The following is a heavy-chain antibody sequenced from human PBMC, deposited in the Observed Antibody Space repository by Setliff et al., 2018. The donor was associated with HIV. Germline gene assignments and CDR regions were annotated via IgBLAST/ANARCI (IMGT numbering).Heavy chain of an antibody. CDR1: GFTFSNYW. CDR2: INSDGSST. CDR3: ARGYSTNWGPGYFDL. D-gene: IGHD6-13*01. J-gene: IGHJ2*01. Sequence: PGGSLRLSCAASGFTFSNYWMHWVRQVPGKGLVWVSAINSDGSSTNYADSVKGRFTISRDSATSTLFVQMKRLRAEDTAVYYCARGYSTNWGPGYFDLWGRGTLVTVSS. V-gene: IGHV3-74*01.